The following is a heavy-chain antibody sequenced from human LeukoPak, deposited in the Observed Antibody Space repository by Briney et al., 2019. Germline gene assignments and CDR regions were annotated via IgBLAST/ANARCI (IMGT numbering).Heavy chain of an antibody. J-gene: IGHJ4*02. CDR3: AGSHIITWYPDC. D-gene: IGHD3-22*01. Sequence: SQTLSLTSAICGDSVSAHSATWNWVRQSPSRGLEWLGRTYYRSKWYNEYAVSVKSRITINPDTSKNRFSLQLNSVTPEDTAVYYCAGSHIITWYPDCWGQGTLVTVSS. CDR1: GDSVSAHSAT. CDR2: TYYRSKWYN. V-gene: IGHV6-1*01.